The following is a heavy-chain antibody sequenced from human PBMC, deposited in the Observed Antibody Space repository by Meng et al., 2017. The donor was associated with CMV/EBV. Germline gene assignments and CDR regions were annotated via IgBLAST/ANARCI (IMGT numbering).Heavy chain of an antibody. CDR3: ARAWIAAADTLDY. Sequence: GESLKISCVASGFSFSSYSMNWVRQAPGKGLEWVSYISSSSSTIYYADSVKGRFTISRDNAKNSLYLQMNSLRAEDTAVYYCARAWIAAADTLDYWGQGTLVTVSS. D-gene: IGHD6-13*01. V-gene: IGHV3-48*04. CDR2: ISSSSSTI. CDR1: GFSFSSYS. J-gene: IGHJ4*02.